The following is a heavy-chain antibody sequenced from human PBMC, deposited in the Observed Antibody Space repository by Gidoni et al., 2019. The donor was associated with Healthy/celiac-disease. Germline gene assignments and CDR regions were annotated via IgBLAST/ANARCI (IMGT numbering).Heavy chain of an antibody. CDR3: ARGEDWGSYFDY. Sequence: NYNPSLKSRVTISVDTSKNQFSLKLSSVTAADTAVYYCARGEDWGSYFDYWGQGTLVTVSS. J-gene: IGHJ4*02. D-gene: IGHD7-27*01. V-gene: IGHV4-59*09.